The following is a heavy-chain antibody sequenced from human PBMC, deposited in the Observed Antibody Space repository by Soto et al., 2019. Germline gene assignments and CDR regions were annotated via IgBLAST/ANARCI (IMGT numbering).Heavy chain of an antibody. V-gene: IGHV3-30*03. D-gene: IGHD6-6*01. J-gene: IGHJ4*02. Sequence: QVQLVESGGGVVQPGRSLRLSCAASGFTFSSYGMHWVRQAPGKGLEWVAVISYDGSNKYYADSVKGRFTISRDNSKNTLYLQMNSLRAEDTAVYYCATGSIAAPPPTYFDYWGQGTLVTVSS. CDR3: ATGSIAAPPPTYFDY. CDR1: GFTFSSYG. CDR2: ISYDGSNK.